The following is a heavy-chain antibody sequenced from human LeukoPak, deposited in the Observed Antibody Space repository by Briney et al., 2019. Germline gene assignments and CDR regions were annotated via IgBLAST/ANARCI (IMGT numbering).Heavy chain of an antibody. CDR1: GFTFSSYA. CDR2: ISYNGSNK. CDR3: AKAAGVKTFGEVIVSTHRPNIDY. J-gene: IGHJ4*02. D-gene: IGHD3-16*02. V-gene: IGHV3-30*04. Sequence: GGSLRLSCAASGFTFSSYAMHWVRQAPGKGLEWVAVISYNGSNKYYADSVKGRFTISRDNSKNTLYLQMNSLRTEDTAVYYCAKAAGVKTFGEVIVSTHRPNIDYWGQGTLVIVSS.